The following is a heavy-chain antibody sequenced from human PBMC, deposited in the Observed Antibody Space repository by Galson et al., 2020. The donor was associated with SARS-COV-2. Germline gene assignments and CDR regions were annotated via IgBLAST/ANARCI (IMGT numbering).Heavy chain of an antibody. CDR2: VSHGGVMT. D-gene: IGHD3-3*01. Sequence: GESLKISCPTSGFTFSRYVMTWVRQAPGKGLEWVSSVSHGGVMTFYADSVKGRFTISRDDSRETLYLQMNSLRVEDTAQYYCARLRTEAPTISLAWGQGSLVNVSS. CDR1: GFTFSRYV. CDR3: ARLRTEAPTISLA. V-gene: IGHV3-23*01. J-gene: IGHJ5*02.